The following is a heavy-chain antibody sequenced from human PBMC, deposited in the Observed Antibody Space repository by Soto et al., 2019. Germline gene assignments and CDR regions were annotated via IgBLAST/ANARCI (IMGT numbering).Heavy chain of an antibody. CDR3: ARLHPRGSYYYYGMDV. CDR2: IYPGDSDT. D-gene: IGHD3-10*01. J-gene: IGHJ6*02. Sequence: EVQLVQSGAEVKKPGESLKISCKGSGYSFTSYWIGWVRQLPGKGLEWMGIIYPGDSDTRYSPSFQGQVTISADKSISTAYLQWSSLKASDTAMDYCARLHPRGSYYYYGMDVWGQGTTVTVSS. V-gene: IGHV5-51*01. CDR1: GYSFTSYW.